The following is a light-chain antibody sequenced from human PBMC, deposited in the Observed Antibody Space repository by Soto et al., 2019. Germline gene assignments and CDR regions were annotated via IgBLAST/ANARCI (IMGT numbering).Light chain of an antibody. J-gene: IGKJ2*01. CDR1: QSVSSSY. CDR2: GAS. Sequence: EIVLTQSPGTLSLSPGERATLSCRAGQSVSSSYLAWYQQKPGQAPRLLIYGASSRATGIPDRFSGSGSGTDFTLTISRLEPEDFAVYYCQQAYTFGQGTKLEIK. CDR3: QQAYT. V-gene: IGKV3-20*01.